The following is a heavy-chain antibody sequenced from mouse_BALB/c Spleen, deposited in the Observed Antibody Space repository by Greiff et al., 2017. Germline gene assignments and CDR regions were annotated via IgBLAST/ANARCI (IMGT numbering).Heavy chain of an antibody. J-gene: IGHJ2*01. CDR2: IWAGGST. V-gene: IGHV2-9*02. CDR1: GFSLTSYG. D-gene: IGHD2-3*01. Sequence: VKLMESGPGLVAPSQSMSITCTVSGFSLTSYGVHWVRQPPGKGLEWLGVIWAGGSTNYNSALMSRLSISKDNSKSQVFLKMNSLQTDDTAMYYCARGDYDGLYYFDYWGQGTTLTVSS. CDR3: ARGDYDGLYYFDY.